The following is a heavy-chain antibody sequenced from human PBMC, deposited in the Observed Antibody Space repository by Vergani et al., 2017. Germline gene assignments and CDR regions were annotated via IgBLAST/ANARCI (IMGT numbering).Heavy chain of an antibody. J-gene: IGHJ4*02. CDR2: IKQDGSEK. V-gene: IGHV3-7*02. D-gene: IGHD6-19*01. Sequence: EVQLVESGGGLIQPGGSLRLSCAASGFTFSSYWMSWVRQAPGKGLEWVANIKQDGSEKYYVDSVKGRFTISRDNAKNSLYLQMNSLRAEDTAVYYCARGSSGWYSGGGGLDYWGQGTLVTVSS. CDR3: ARGSSGWYSGGGGLDY. CDR1: GFTFSSYW.